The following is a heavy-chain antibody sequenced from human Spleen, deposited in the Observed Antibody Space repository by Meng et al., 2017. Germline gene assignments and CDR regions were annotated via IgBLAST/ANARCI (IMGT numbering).Heavy chain of an antibody. Sequence: GESLKISCAASGFTLSSYWMRWVRQAPGKGLEWVANIKQDGGEKYYVDSVKGRFTISRDNAKNTLYLQMNSLRAEDTAVYYCARDRNTHGMDVWGQGTTVTVSS. D-gene: IGHD1-14*01. CDR2: IKQDGGEK. J-gene: IGHJ6*02. V-gene: IGHV3-7*01. CDR3: ARDRNTHGMDV. CDR1: GFTLSSYW.